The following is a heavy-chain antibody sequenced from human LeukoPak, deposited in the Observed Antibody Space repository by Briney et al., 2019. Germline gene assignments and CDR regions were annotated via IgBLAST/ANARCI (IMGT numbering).Heavy chain of an antibody. Sequence: ASVKVSCKASGGTFSSYAISWVRQAPGQGLEWMGGIIPIFGTANYAQKFQGRVTITADKSTSTAYMELSSLRSEDTAVYYCARDLAAADKTDYWGQGTLVTVSS. J-gene: IGHJ4*02. V-gene: IGHV1-69*06. CDR2: IIPIFGTA. CDR3: ARDLAAADKTDY. CDR1: GGTFSSYA. D-gene: IGHD6-13*01.